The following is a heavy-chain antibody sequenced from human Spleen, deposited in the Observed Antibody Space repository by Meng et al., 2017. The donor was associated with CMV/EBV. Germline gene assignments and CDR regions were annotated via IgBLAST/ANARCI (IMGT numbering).Heavy chain of an antibody. Sequence: GESLKISCAASGITLSSFGMHWVRQAPGKGLEWVAVIWYDGSNKYYADSVKGRFTISRDNSKNTLYLQMNSLRAEDTAVYYCVKGGYGAHKDYFDLWGQGTLVTVSS. V-gene: IGHV3-33*06. D-gene: IGHD4-17*01. CDR3: VKGGYGAHKDYFDL. CDR1: GITLSSFG. CDR2: IWYDGSNK. J-gene: IGHJ4*02.